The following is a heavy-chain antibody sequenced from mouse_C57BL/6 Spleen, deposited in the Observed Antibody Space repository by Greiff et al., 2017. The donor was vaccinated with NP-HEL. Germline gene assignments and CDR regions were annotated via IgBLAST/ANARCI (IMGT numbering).Heavy chain of an antibody. J-gene: IGHJ3*01. Sequence: EVHLVESGGDLVKPGGSLKLSCAASGFTFSSYGMSWVRPTPDKRLAWVATISSGGSYTYYPDSVKGRFTISRDNAKNTLYLQMSSLKSEDTAMYYCARRGYGNYAWFAYWGQGTLVTVSA. CDR2: ISSGGSYT. D-gene: IGHD2-1*01. CDR3: ARRGYGNYAWFAY. V-gene: IGHV5-6*01. CDR1: GFTFSSYG.